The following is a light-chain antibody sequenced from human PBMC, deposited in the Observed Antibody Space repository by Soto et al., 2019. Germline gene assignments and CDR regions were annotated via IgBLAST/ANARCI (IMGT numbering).Light chain of an antibody. J-gene: IGKJ1*01. CDR3: QQYGSSGT. CDR2: GAS. Sequence: EIVLTQSPGTLSLSPGERATLSCRASQSVTSSHLAWYQQKPGQAPRLLLYGASSRATGIPDRFSGSGSGTDFTLIISRLEPEDFAVYYCQQYGSSGTFGKGTKVDIK. V-gene: IGKV3-20*01. CDR1: QSVTSSH.